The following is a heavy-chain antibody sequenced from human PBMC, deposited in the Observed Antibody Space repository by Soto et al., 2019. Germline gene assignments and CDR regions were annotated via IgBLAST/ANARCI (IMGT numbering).Heavy chain of an antibody. Sequence: QVQLQQWGAGLLKPSETLSLTCAVYGGSFSGYYWSWIRQPPGKGLEWIGENNHSGSTNYNPSLKSRVTISVDPSKNQFCLKLSSVTAADTAVYYCARSWAEFVVVTDNAFDIWGQGTMVTVSS. CDR2: NNHSGST. J-gene: IGHJ3*02. CDR3: ARSWAEFVVVTDNAFDI. V-gene: IGHV4-34*01. CDR1: GGSFSGYY. D-gene: IGHD2-21*02.